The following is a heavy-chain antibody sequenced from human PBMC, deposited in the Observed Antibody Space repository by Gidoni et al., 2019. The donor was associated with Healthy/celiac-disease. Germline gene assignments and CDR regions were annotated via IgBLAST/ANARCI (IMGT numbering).Heavy chain of an antibody. J-gene: IGHJ3*02. CDR3: AKDQYFDWLSYAFDI. Sequence: EVQLLESGGGLVQPGGSLRLSCAASGFTFSSSAMGWVRQAPGKGLEWVSAISGSGGSTYYADSVKGRFTISRDNSKNTLYLQMNSLRAEDTAVYYCAKDQYFDWLSYAFDIWGQGTMVTVSS. CDR1: GFTFSSSA. CDR2: ISGSGGST. D-gene: IGHD3-9*01. V-gene: IGHV3-23*01.